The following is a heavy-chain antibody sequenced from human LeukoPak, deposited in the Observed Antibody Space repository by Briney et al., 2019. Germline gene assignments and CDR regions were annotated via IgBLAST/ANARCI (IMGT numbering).Heavy chain of an antibody. D-gene: IGHD6-19*01. CDR3: ARDPNSSGLDY. CDR1: GFTFSSYS. Sequence: GGSLRLSCAASGFTFSSYSMNWVRQAPGKGLEWVSSISSSSSYIYYADSVRGRFTISRDNAKNSLYLQMNSLRAEDTAVYYCARDPNSSGLDYWGQGTLVTVSS. CDR2: ISSSSSYI. V-gene: IGHV3-21*01. J-gene: IGHJ4*02.